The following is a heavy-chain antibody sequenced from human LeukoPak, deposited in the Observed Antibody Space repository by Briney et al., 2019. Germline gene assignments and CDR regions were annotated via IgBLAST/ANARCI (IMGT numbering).Heavy chain of an antibody. Sequence: GGSLRLSCAASGFTFSNAWMSWVRQAPGKGLEWVGRIKSKTDGGTTDYAAPVKGRFTISRDDSKNTLYLQMNSLKTEDTAMYYCTMNIAAAGTFYFDYWGQGTLVTVSS. CDR3: TMNIAAAGTFYFDY. V-gene: IGHV3-15*01. J-gene: IGHJ4*02. CDR2: IKSKTDGGTT. CDR1: GFTFSNAW. D-gene: IGHD6-13*01.